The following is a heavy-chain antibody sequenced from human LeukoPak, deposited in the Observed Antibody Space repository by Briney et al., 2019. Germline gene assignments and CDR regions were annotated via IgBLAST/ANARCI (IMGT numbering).Heavy chain of an antibody. V-gene: IGHV3-48*03. D-gene: IGHD4-17*01. J-gene: IGHJ4*02. CDR2: ISGSGSTV. Sequence: GGSLRLSCAASGFTFSSYGMNWVRQAPGKGLEWVSYISGSGSTVDYADSMKGRFTNSRDNAKNSLCLQMNSLRAEDTAVYYCARRSDYSTVFDYWGQGTLVTVSS. CDR3: ARRSDYSTVFDY. CDR1: GFTFSSYG.